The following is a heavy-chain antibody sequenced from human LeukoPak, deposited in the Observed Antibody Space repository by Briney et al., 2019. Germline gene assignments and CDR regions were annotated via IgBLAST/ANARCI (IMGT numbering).Heavy chain of an antibody. J-gene: IGHJ4*02. CDR2: ISSSSYI. CDR3: ARTTVVNYYFDY. V-gene: IGHV3-21*04. D-gene: IGHD4-23*01. Sequence: PGGSLRLSCAASGFTFSSYSMNWVRQAPGKGLEWVSSISSSSYIYYADSVKGRFTISRDNAKNSLYLQMNSLRADDTAVYYCARTTVVNYYFDYWGQGTLVTVSS. CDR1: GFTFSSYS.